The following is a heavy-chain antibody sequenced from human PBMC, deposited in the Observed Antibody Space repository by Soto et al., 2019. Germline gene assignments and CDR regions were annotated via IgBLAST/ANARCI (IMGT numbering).Heavy chain of an antibody. CDR2: ISSSSSYI. CDR3: ARNYCSGGSCYEAYDI. D-gene: IGHD2-15*01. V-gene: IGHV3-21*01. Sequence: PGGSLRLSCAASGFTFSSYSMNWVRQAPGKGLEWVSSISSSSSYIYYADSVKGRFTISRDNAKNSLYLQMNSLRAEDTAVYYCARNYCSGGSCYEAYDIWSQGTMVTVSS. CDR1: GFTFSSYS. J-gene: IGHJ3*02.